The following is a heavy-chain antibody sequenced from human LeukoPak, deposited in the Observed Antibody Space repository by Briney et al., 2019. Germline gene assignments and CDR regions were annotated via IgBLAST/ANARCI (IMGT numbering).Heavy chain of an antibody. CDR3: ARHITMWLSSGYYYFDY. V-gene: IGHV4-34*01. D-gene: IGHD3-22*01. Sequence: PSETLSLTCAVYGGSFSGYYWSWIRQPPGKGLEWIGEINHSGSTNYNPSLKSRVTISVDTSKNQFSLKLSSVTAADTAVYYCARHITMWLSSGYYYFDYWGQGTLVTVSS. J-gene: IGHJ4*02. CDR2: INHSGST. CDR1: GGSFSGYY.